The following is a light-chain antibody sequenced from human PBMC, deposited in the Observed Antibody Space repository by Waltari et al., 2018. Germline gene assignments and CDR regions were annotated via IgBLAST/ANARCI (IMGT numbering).Light chain of an antibody. V-gene: IGKV3-20*01. J-gene: IGKJ1*01. CDR1: QSISKS. CDR3: QHYESLPVT. Sequence: EIVLTQSPGTLYLSPGERDTLSCRASQSISKSLAWYQQKPGQAPRLLIYPASSRAAGIPDRFSGSGSGTDFSLSISRLEPEDFAVYYCQHYESLPVTFGQGTKVEIK. CDR2: PAS.